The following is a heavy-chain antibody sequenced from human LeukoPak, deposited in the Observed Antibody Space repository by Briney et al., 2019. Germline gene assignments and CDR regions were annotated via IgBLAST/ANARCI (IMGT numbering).Heavy chain of an antibody. V-gene: IGHV4-39*01. D-gene: IGHD4-11*01. J-gene: IGHJ6*02. CDR1: GGSISSSSYY. CDR2: IYYSGST. Sequence: SETLSLTCTVSGGSISSSSYYWGWIRQPPGKGLEWIGSIYYSGSTYYNPSLKSRVTISVDTSKNQFSLKLSSVTAADTAAYYCARLPRAWTTSKNYYYGMDVWGQGTTVTVSS. CDR3: ARLPRAWTTSKNYYYGMDV.